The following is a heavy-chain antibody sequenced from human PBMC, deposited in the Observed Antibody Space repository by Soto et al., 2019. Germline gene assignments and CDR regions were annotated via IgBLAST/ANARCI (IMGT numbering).Heavy chain of an antibody. J-gene: IGHJ6*02. Sequence: PGGSLRLSCAASGFTFNNYGMNWVRQAPGKGREWVAFISNDGSNKYYIESVRGRFTISRDNSKNMLFLQMNSLRVEDTAVYFCTKDGRFDSDGSLYYYYYGMDVWGQGTTVTVSS. CDR1: GFTFNNYG. V-gene: IGHV3-30*02. CDR3: TKDGRFDSDGSLYYYYYGMDV. CDR2: ISNDGSNK. D-gene: IGHD2-15*01.